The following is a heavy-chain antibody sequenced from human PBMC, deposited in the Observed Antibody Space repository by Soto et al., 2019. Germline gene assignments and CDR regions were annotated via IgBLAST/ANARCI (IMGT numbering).Heavy chain of an antibody. Sequence: SETLSLTCTVSGGSISSSSYYWGWIRQPPGKGLEWIGSIYYSGSTYYNPSLKSRVTISVDTSKNQFSLKLSSVTAADTAVYYCARRLLYDYIWGSYRRDAFDIWGQGTMVTVSS. CDR1: GGSISSSSYY. CDR2: IYYSGST. CDR3: ARRLLYDYIWGSYRRDAFDI. J-gene: IGHJ3*02. V-gene: IGHV4-39*01. D-gene: IGHD3-16*02.